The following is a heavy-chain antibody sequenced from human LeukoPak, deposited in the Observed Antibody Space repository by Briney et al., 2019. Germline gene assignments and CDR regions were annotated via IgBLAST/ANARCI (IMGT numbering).Heavy chain of an antibody. D-gene: IGHD4-17*01. CDR2: IYYSGST. V-gene: IGHV4-39*01. CDR3: AKLLNDYGDYYFDY. Sequence: SETLSLTCTVSGGSISSSSYYWGWIRQPPGKGLEWIGSIYYSGSTYYNPSLKSRVTISLDMSENQFSLKLSSVTAADTAVYYCAKLLNDYGDYYFDYWGQGTLVTVSS. CDR1: GGSISSSSYY. J-gene: IGHJ4*02.